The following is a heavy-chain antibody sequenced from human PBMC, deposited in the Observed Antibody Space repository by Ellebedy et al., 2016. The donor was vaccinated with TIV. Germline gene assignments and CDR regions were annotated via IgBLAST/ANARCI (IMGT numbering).Heavy chain of an antibody. CDR3: ARDGPSLELSDFDY. J-gene: IGHJ4*02. V-gene: IGHV3-48*01. CDR1: QFTFSIYS. Sequence: GESLKISCAASQFTFSIYSMNWVRQAPGKGLEWVSYISSSSATIFYSGSVKGRFTVSRDNAKNSLYLQMNSLRAEDTAVYYCARDGPSLELSDFDYWGQGTLVTVSS. D-gene: IGHD1-7*01. CDR2: ISSSSATI.